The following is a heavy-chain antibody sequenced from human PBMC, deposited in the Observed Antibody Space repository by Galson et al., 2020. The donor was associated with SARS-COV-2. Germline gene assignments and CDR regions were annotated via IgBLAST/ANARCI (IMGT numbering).Heavy chain of an antibody. Sequence: SETLSLTCGVSGGSISSGGYTWSWIRQPPGKGLEWIGYIYHGGSTYNNPSLKSRVTMSVDKSKNQFSLNLTSVTAADTAVYYCARGPYPLPLGAFDIWGQGTMVTVSS. CDR3: ARGPYPLPLGAFDI. CDR2: IYHGGST. CDR1: GGSISSGGYT. D-gene: IGHD3-16*01. J-gene: IGHJ3*02. V-gene: IGHV4-30-2*01.